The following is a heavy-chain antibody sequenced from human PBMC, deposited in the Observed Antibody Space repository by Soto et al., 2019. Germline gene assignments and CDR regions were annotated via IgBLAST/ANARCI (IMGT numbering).Heavy chain of an antibody. D-gene: IGHD3-16*01. V-gene: IGHV3-30-3*01. CDR2: ISTAGSNK. J-gene: IGHJ6*02. CDR1: GFTFSSYA. CDR3: AREGGARTWGLEV. Sequence: GGSLRLSCAASGFTFSSYAMHWFRQAPGKGLEGVAVISTAGSNKYYADSVKGRFTISSDNSKNTLYLQMHSLRAEDTAVYYCAREGGARTWGLEVWGQGTTVT.